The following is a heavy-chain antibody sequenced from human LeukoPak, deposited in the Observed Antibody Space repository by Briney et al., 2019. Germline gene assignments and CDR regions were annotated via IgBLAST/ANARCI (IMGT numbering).Heavy chain of an antibody. Sequence: PGGSLRLSCAASGFTFSSYAMHWVRQAPGKGLEWVASISYDGNIKYYADSVKGRFTISRDNSRNTLFLQMSGLRIDDTAVFYCARNLGGFVGATPFDYWGQGTLVTVSS. CDR2: ISYDGNIK. CDR3: ARNLGGFVGATPFDY. CDR1: GFTFSSYA. V-gene: IGHV3-30*04. J-gene: IGHJ4*02. D-gene: IGHD1-26*01.